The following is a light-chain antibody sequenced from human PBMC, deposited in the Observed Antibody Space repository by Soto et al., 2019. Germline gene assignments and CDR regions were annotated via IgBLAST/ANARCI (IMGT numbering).Light chain of an antibody. CDR1: QTISSW. CDR2: KAS. V-gene: IGKV1-5*03. J-gene: IGKJ1*01. CDR3: QHYNSYSET. Sequence: DIHMTQSPSTLSGSVGDRATSTCRASQTISSWLAWYQQKPGKAPKLLIYKASTLKSGVQSRFSGSGSGTEFTLTISSLQPDDFATYYCQHYNSYSETFGQGTKVDIK.